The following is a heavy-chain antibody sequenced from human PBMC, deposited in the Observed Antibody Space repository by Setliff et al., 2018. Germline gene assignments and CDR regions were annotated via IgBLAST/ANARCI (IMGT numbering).Heavy chain of an antibody. CDR3: AKGRGEMDS. D-gene: IGHD3-10*01. CDR1: GDSMSFSY. CDR2: IYYSGST. J-gene: IGHJ4*02. V-gene: IGHV4-59*01. Sequence: KTSETLSLTCSVSGDSMSFSYWSWIRQPPGKGLEWIGYIYYSGSTDSHPSRKSRVSISIDTSKNQFSLNVRSVTAADTAIYYCAKGRGEMDSWGQGILVTVSS.